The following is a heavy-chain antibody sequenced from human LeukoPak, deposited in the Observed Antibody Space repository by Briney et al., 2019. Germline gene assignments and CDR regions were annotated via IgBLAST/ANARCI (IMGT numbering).Heavy chain of an antibody. CDR1: GFTLSSYA. Sequence: GGSLRLSCAASGFTLSSYAMSWVRQAPGKGLEWVAVIWYDGSNKYYADSVKGRFTISRDNSKNTLYVQMNSLRVEDTAVYYCATSLGESTFETWGQGTLVTVSS. CDR3: ATSLGESTFET. CDR2: IWYDGSNK. D-gene: IGHD3-3*02. J-gene: IGHJ5*02. V-gene: IGHV3-33*08.